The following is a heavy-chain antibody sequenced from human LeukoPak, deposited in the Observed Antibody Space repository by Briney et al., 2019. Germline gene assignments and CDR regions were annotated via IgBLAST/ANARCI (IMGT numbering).Heavy chain of an antibody. CDR1: GGSFSGYY. CDR2: INHSGST. V-gene: IGHV4-34*01. Sequence: SETLSLTCAVYGGSFSGYYWSWIRQPPGKGLEWIGEINHSGSTNYNPSLKSRVTISVDTPKNQFSLKLSSVTAADTAVYYCARGRLTAAGTRYYYYMDVWGKGTTVTVSS. CDR3: ARGRLTAAGTRYYYYMDV. J-gene: IGHJ6*03. D-gene: IGHD6-13*01.